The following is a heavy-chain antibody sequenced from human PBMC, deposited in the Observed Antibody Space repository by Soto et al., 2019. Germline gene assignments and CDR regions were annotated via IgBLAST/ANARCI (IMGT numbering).Heavy chain of an antibody. CDR2: INHSGST. D-gene: IGHD3-10*01. Sequence: QVQLQQWGAGLLKPSETLSLTCAVYGGSFSGYYWSWIRQPPGKGLEWIGEINHSGSTNYNPSLTSRVTISVDTSKNQFSLKLSSVTAADTAVYYCARVDGYYGSGSYTPDAFDIWGQGTMVTVSS. J-gene: IGHJ3*02. V-gene: IGHV4-34*01. CDR3: ARVDGYYGSGSYTPDAFDI. CDR1: GGSFSGYY.